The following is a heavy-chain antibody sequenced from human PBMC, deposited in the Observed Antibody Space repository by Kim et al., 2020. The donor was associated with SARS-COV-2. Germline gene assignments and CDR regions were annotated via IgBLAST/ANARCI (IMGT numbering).Heavy chain of an antibody. Sequence: NDAQKLHGRVTMTTDTSTRPAYMELRSLRSDDTAVYYCARGAAADDAFDIWGQGTMVTVSS. D-gene: IGHD6-13*01. CDR3: ARGAAADDAFDI. J-gene: IGHJ3*02. V-gene: IGHV1-18*01.